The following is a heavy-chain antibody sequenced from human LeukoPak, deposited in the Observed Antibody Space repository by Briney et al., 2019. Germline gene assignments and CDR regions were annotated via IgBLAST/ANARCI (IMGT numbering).Heavy chain of an antibody. V-gene: IGHV1-69*04. D-gene: IGHD3-9*01. Sequence: ASVKVSCKASGGTFSSYAISWVRQAPGQGLEWMGRIIPILGIANYAQKFQGRVTITADKSTSTAYMELSSLRSEDTAVYYCARERYDILTGYYPPFDYWGQGTLVTVSS. J-gene: IGHJ4*02. CDR3: ARERYDILTGYYPPFDY. CDR2: IIPILGIA. CDR1: GGTFSSYA.